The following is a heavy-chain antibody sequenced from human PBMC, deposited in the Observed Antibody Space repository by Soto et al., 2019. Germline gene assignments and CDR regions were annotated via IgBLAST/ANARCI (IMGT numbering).Heavy chain of an antibody. J-gene: IGHJ3*02. Sequence: SETLSLTCTVSGGSISSYYWSWIRQPPGKGLEWIGYIYYSGSTNYNPSLKSRVTISVDTSKNQFSLKLSSVTAADTAVYYCARVGKRFLESKNAFDIWGQGTMVTVSS. V-gene: IGHV4-59*08. CDR1: GGSISSYY. D-gene: IGHD3-3*01. CDR2: IYYSGST. CDR3: ARVGKRFLESKNAFDI.